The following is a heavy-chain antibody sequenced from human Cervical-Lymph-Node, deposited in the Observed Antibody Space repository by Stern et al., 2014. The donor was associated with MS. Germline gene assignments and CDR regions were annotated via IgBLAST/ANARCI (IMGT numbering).Heavy chain of an antibody. V-gene: IGHV4-28*01. CDR1: GYSISSSNW. CDR2: IYYSGST. Sequence: VQLVESGPGLVKPSDTLSLTCAVSGYSISSSNWWGWLRQPPGKGLEWIGYIYYSGSTYYNPALKSRVTMSVATSKNTFSLKLSSVTAVDTAVYYCARLTAVAGTNWYFDLWGRGTLVTVSS. J-gene: IGHJ2*01. CDR3: ARLTAVAGTNWYFDL. D-gene: IGHD6-19*01.